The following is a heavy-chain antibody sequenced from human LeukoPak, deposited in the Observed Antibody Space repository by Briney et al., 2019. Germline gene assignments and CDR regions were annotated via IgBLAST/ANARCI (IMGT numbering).Heavy chain of an antibody. CDR1: GYTFTSYD. V-gene: IGHV1-8*01. Sequence: GASVKVSCKASGYTFTSYDINWARQATGQGLEWMGWMNPNSGNTGYAQKFQGRVTMTRNTSISTAYMELSSLRSEDTAVYYCARGRGIVVVLDYWGQGTLVTVSS. CDR2: MNPNSGNT. D-gene: IGHD3-22*01. CDR3: ARGRGIVVVLDY. J-gene: IGHJ4*02.